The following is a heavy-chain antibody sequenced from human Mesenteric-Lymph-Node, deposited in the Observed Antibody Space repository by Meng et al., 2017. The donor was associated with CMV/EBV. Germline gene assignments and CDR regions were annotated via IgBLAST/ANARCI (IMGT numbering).Heavy chain of an antibody. CDR2: IKQDGSEK. CDR3: AKDINGYSSGGGDY. CDR1: GFTFSSYW. D-gene: IGHD6-19*01. Sequence: GESLKISCAASGFTFSSYWMSWVRQAPGKGLEWVANIKQDGSEKYYVDSVKGRFTISRDNAKNSLYLQMNSLRAEDTALYYCAKDINGYSSGGGDYWGQGTLVTVSS. V-gene: IGHV3-7*03. J-gene: IGHJ4*02.